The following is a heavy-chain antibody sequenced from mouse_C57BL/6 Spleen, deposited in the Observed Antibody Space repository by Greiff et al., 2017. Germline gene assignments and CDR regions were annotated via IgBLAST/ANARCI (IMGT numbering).Heavy chain of an antibody. Sequence: EVNLVESGGGLVKPGGSLKLSCAASGFTFSDYGMHWVRQAPEKGLEWVAYISSGSSTIYYADTVKGRFTISRDNAKNTLFLQMTSLRSEDTAMYYCARPGVTTGYAMDYWGQGTSVTVSS. CDR3: ARPGVTTGYAMDY. CDR1: GFTFSDYG. CDR2: ISSGSSTI. D-gene: IGHD2-2*01. V-gene: IGHV5-17*01. J-gene: IGHJ4*01.